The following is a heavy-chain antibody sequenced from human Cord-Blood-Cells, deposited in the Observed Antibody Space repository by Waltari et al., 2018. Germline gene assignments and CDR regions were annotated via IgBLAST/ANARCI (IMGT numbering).Heavy chain of an antibody. D-gene: IGHD4-17*01. J-gene: IGHJ4*02. V-gene: IGHV4-34*01. CDR1: GGSFSGYY. CDR2: INHSGST. CDR3: ARAGTRTTVDY. Sequence: QVQLQQWGAGLLKHSETLSLTCAVYGGSFSGYYWSWIRQPPGKGLEWIGEINHSGSTNYNPSLKSRVTISVDTSKNQFSLKLSSVTAADTAVYYCARAGTRTTVDYWGQGTLVTVSS.